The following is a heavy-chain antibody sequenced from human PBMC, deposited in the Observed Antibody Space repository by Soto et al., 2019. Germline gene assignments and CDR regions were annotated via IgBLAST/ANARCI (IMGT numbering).Heavy chain of an antibody. CDR1: GYTFTSYA. CDR2: INAGNGNT. Sequence: QVQLVQSGAEEKKPGASVKVCCKASGYTFTSYAMHWVRQAPGQRLERLGWINAGNGNTKHSQKFQGRVTITRETSASTAYMELSSLRSEDTAVYYCARSIVVVTALDYWGQGTLVTVSS. D-gene: IGHD2-21*02. V-gene: IGHV1-3*05. J-gene: IGHJ4*02. CDR3: ARSIVVVTALDY.